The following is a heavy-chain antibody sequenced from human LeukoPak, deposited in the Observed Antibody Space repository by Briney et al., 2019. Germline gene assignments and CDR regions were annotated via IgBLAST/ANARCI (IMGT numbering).Heavy chain of an antibody. CDR3: ARGMSGYTEDPFDI. CDR2: ISGYNGNT. V-gene: IGHV1-18*01. D-gene: IGHD2-2*02. J-gene: IGHJ3*02. CDR1: GYTFTSYS. Sequence: ASVKVSCKASGYTFTSYSINWVRQAPGQGLEWMGWISGYNGNTNYAQKFHGRVTLTRDTSTSTAYMELRSLRSDDTAVYFCARGMSGYTEDPFDIWGQGTVVTVSS.